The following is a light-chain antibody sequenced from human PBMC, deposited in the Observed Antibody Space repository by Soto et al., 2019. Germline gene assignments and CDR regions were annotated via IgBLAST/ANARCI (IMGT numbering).Light chain of an antibody. Sequence: AIRMTQSPSSFSASTGDRVTITCRASQGISSYLAWYQQKPGKAPKLLIYAASTLQSGVQSRFSGSGSGTDFTLTISCLQSEDFATYYCQQYYSYPLTFGGGTKVDIK. J-gene: IGKJ4*01. CDR1: QGISSY. V-gene: IGKV1-8*01. CDR3: QQYYSYPLT. CDR2: AAS.